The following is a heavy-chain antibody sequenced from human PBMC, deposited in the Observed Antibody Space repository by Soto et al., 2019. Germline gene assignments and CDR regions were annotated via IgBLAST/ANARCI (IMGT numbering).Heavy chain of an antibody. CDR3: ARDRRQNTPDY. D-gene: IGHD1-1*01. CDR2: MNQDGSQI. CDR1: GFTFSNYW. J-gene: IGHJ4*02. Sequence: TGGSLRLSCAVSGFTFSNYWMTWVRQAPGKGLEWVAYMNQDGSQIYYVDSLRGRFTISRDNAKNSLYLQMNSLRVDDTAVYYCARDRRQNTPDYWGQGTLVTVSS. V-gene: IGHV3-7*01.